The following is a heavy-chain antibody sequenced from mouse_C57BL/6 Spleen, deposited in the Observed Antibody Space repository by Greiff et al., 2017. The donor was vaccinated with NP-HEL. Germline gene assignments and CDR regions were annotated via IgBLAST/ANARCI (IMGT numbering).Heavy chain of an antibody. D-gene: IGHD2-3*01. Sequence: EVQLQQSGAELVRPGASVKLSCTASGFNIKDDYMHWVKQRPEQGLEWIGWIDPENGDTEYASKFQGKATITADTSSNTAYLQLSSLTSEDTAVYYCTRFIYDGYPWFAYWGQGTLVTVSA. CDR3: TRFIYDGYPWFAY. J-gene: IGHJ3*01. CDR2: IDPENGDT. V-gene: IGHV14-4*01. CDR1: GFNIKDDY.